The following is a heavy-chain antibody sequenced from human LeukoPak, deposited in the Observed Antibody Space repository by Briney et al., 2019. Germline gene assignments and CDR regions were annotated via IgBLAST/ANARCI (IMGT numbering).Heavy chain of an antibody. CDR3: VSSDYGSGNHFKDTVIFDN. CDR2: LSSGGSII. Sequence: PGGSLRLSCAASGLTVSSYEMDWVRQAPGKGLEWVSFLSSGGSIIYYADSVKGRFTISRDNAKNSLNLQMNSLRAEDTAVYYCVSSDYGSGNHFKDTVIFDNWGQGTLITVSS. V-gene: IGHV3-48*03. D-gene: IGHD3-10*01. J-gene: IGHJ4*02. CDR1: GLTVSSYE.